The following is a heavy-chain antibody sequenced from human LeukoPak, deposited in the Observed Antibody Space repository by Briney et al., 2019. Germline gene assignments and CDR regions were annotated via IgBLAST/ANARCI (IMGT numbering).Heavy chain of an antibody. V-gene: IGHV1-69*05. J-gene: IGHJ4*02. D-gene: IGHD5-18*01. Sequence: SVKVSCKASGRTFSSYAISWVRQAPGQGVEWMGRIIPIFGTANYAQKFQGRVTITTDESTSTAYMELSRLRSEDTAVYYCARDERGYSYGYGYYSDYWGQGTLVTVSS. CDR3: ARDERGYSYGYGYYSDY. CDR2: IIPIFGTA. CDR1: GRTFSSYA.